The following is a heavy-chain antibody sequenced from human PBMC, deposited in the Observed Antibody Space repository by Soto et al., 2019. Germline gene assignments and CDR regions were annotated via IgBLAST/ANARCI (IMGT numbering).Heavy chain of an antibody. Sequence: PGGSLRLSCAASGFTFSSYGMHWVRQAPGKGLEWVAVISYDGSNKYYADSVKGRFTISRDNSKDTLYLQMNSLRAEDTAVYYCAGLVAVAGEFGYWGQGTLVTVSS. J-gene: IGHJ4*02. V-gene: IGHV3-30*03. D-gene: IGHD6-19*01. CDR1: GFTFSSYG. CDR2: ISYDGSNK. CDR3: AGLVAVAGEFGY.